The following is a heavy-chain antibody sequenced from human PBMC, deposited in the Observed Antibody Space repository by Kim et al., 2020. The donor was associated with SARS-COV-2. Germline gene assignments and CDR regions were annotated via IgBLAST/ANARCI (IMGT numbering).Heavy chain of an antibody. CDR1: GFTFSSYA. CDR3: ARPHGSGSYYAQFDY. Sequence: GGSLRLSCAASGFTFSSYAMHWVRQAPGKGLEWVAVISYDGSNKYYADSVKGRFTISRDNSKNTLYLQMNSLRAEDTAVYYCARPHGSGSYYAQFDYWGQGTLVTVSS. D-gene: IGHD3-10*01. J-gene: IGHJ4*02. CDR2: ISYDGSNK. V-gene: IGHV3-30-3*01.